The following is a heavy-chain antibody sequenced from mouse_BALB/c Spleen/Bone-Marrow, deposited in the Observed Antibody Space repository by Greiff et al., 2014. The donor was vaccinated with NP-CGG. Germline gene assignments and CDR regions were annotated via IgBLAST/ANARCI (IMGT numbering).Heavy chain of an antibody. V-gene: IGHV14-3*02. J-gene: IGHJ3*01. CDR1: GFNIKDTY. D-gene: IGHD1-1*01. CDR3: ASYYYGSAWFAY. Sequence: VQLKESGAELVKPGASVKLSCTASGFNIKDTYMHWVKQRPEQGLEWIGRIDPANGNTKYDPKFQGKATITADTSYNTAYLQLSSLTSEDTAVYYCASYYYGSAWFAYWGQGTLVTVSA. CDR2: IDPANGNT.